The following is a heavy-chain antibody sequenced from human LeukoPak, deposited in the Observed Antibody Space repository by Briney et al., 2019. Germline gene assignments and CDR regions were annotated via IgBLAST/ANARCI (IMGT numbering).Heavy chain of an antibody. Sequence: ASVKVSCKASGYTFTGYYMHWVRQAPGQGLEWMGRINPNSGGTNYARKFQGRVTMTRDTSISTAYMELSRLRSDDTAVYYCARGQSGVLRYFDWSIGYWGQGTLVTVPS. CDR1: GYTFTGYY. CDR3: ARGQSGVLRYFDWSIGY. CDR2: INPNSGGT. V-gene: IGHV1-2*06. D-gene: IGHD3-9*01. J-gene: IGHJ4*02.